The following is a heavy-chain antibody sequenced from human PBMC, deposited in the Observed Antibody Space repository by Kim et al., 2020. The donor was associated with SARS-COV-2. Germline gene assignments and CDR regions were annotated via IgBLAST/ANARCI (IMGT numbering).Heavy chain of an antibody. CDR2: INHSGST. CDR3: ARRRGYSYGR. Sequence: SETLSLTCAVYGGSFSGYYWSWIRQPPGKGLEWIGEINHSGSTNYNPSLKSRVTISVDTSKNQFSLKLSSVTAADTAVYYCARRRGYSYGRWGQGTLVTV. CDR1: GGSFSGYY. D-gene: IGHD5-18*01. V-gene: IGHV4-34*01. J-gene: IGHJ4*02.